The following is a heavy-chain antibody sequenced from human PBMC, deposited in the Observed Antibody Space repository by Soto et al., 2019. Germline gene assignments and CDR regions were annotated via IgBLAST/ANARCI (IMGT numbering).Heavy chain of an antibody. D-gene: IGHD2-15*01. CDR3: ARRGYCSGGSCYSRGGHAFDI. CDR2: IYYSGST. V-gene: IGHV4-39*01. Sequence: SETLSLTCTVSGGSISSSSYYWGWIRQPPGKGLEWIGSIYYSGSTYYNPSLKSRVTISVDTSKNQFSLKLSSVTAADTAVYYCARRGYCSGGSCYSRGGHAFDIWGQGTIVTVSS. J-gene: IGHJ3*02. CDR1: GGSISSSSYY.